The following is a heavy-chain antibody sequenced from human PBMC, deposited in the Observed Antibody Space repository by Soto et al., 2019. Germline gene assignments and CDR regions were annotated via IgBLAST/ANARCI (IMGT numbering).Heavy chain of an antibody. CDR1: GFTFSSYG. CDR3: ARDGVDYDFWSGYYTGPLDY. J-gene: IGHJ4*02. D-gene: IGHD3-3*01. CDR2: IWYDGSNK. Sequence: TGGSLRLSCAASGFTFSSYGMHWVRQAPGKGLEWVAVIWYDGSNKYYADSVKGRFTISRDNSKNTLYLQMNSLRAEDTAVYYCARDGVDYDFWSGYYTGPLDYWGQGTLVTVSS. V-gene: IGHV3-33*01.